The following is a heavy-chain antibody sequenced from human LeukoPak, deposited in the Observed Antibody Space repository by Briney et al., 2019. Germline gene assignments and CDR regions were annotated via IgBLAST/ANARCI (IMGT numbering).Heavy chain of an antibody. CDR3: ARDVITFGGVIVLFDY. V-gene: IGHV1-18*01. D-gene: IGHD3-16*02. Sequence: ASVKVSCKASGYTFTSCGISWVRQAPGQGLEWMGWISAYNGNTNYAQKLQGRVTMTTDTSTSTAYMELRSLRSDDTAVYYCARDVITFGGVIVLFDYWGQGTLVTVSS. CDR2: ISAYNGNT. J-gene: IGHJ4*02. CDR1: GYTFTSCG.